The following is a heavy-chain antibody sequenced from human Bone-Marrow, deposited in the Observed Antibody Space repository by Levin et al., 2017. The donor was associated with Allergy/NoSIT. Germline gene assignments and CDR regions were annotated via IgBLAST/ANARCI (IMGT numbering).Heavy chain of an antibody. V-gene: IGHV4-39*07. J-gene: IGHJ4*02. CDR2: IYYSGNT. D-gene: IGHD3-9*01. Sequence: SETLSLTCTVSGDSISSSNYYWGWIRQPPGKGLEWIGSIYYSGNTYYNPSLKSRLTISVDTSKNQFSLKLRSVTAADTAVYYCARAGRYDYCGQGTLVTVSS. CDR1: GDSISSSNYY. CDR3: ARAGRYDY.